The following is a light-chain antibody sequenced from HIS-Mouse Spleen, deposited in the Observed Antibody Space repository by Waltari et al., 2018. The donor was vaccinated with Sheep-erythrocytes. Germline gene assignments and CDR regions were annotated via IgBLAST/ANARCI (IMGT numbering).Light chain of an antibody. CDR3: CSYAGSYNHV. CDR2: DVS. J-gene: IGLJ1*01. V-gene: IGLV2-11*01. Sequence: QSVLTQPPSASGTPGQSVTIPCTGTSSDVGGYNYVSWYQQHPGKAPKLMIYDVSKRPSGVPDRFSGSKSGNTASLTISGLQAEDEADYYCCSYAGSYNHVFATGTKVTVL. CDR1: SSDVGGYNY.